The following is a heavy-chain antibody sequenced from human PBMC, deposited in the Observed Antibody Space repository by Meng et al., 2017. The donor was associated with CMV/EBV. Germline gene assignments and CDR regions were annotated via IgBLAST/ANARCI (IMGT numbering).Heavy chain of an antibody. J-gene: IGHJ5*02. V-gene: IGHV3-21*01. Sequence: GESLKISCAASGFTFSSYSMNWVRQAPGKGLEWVSSISSSSSYIYYADSVKGRFTISRDNAKNSLYLQMNSLRAEDMAVYYCARGESGDLLWFGSSYPAGFDPWGQGTLVTVSS. CDR1: GFTFSSYS. CDR2: ISSSSSYI. D-gene: IGHD3-10*01. CDR3: ARGESGDLLWFGSSYPAGFDP.